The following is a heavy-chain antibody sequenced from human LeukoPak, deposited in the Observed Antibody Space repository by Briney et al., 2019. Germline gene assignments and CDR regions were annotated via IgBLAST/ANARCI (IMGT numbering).Heavy chain of an antibody. V-gene: IGHV4-4*02. CDR1: GGSISSSNW. CDR2: IYHSGST. Sequence: SETLSLTCAVSGGSISSSNWWSWVRQPPGKGLEWIGEIYHSGSTNYNPFLKSRVTISVDKSKNQFSLKLSSVTAADTAVYYCASSPPSSSWYQAVYYYYGMDVWGQGTTVTVSS. D-gene: IGHD6-13*01. CDR3: ASSPPSSSWYQAVYYYYGMDV. J-gene: IGHJ6*02.